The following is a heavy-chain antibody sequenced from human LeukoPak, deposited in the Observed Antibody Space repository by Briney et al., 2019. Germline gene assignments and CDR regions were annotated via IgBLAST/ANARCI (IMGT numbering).Heavy chain of an antibody. J-gene: IGHJ4*02. CDR2: INPSAGGT. CDR1: GYTFTSYY. V-gene: IGHV1-46*01. CDR3: ARASPTFGY. Sequence: ASVKVSCKTSGYTFTSYYMHWVRQAPGQGLEWMGIINPSAGGTSYAQKFQGRVTMTRDTSTSTVYMELSSLRSEDTAVYYCARASPTFGYWGQGTLVTVSS.